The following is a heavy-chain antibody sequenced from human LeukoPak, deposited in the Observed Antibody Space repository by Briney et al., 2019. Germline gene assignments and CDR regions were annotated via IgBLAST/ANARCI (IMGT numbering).Heavy chain of an antibody. Sequence: SETLSLTCTVSGYSISTYYWGWIRQPPGKGLEWIGSLHHSGSTYYNPSLKSRVSMSIDTSRNQFSLKLNSVTAADTAVYYCAREVYIPSRKPFDYWGQGTLVTVSS. CDR1: GYSISTYY. V-gene: IGHV4-38-2*02. CDR2: LHHSGST. D-gene: IGHD1-14*01. CDR3: AREVYIPSRKPFDY. J-gene: IGHJ4*02.